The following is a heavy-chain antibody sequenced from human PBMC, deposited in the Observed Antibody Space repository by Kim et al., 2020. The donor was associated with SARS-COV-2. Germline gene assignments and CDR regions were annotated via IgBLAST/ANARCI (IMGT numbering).Heavy chain of an antibody. CDR2: IYDSGRP. V-gene: IGHV4-59*01. CDR1: GGSISSYY. D-gene: IGHD4-17*01. J-gene: IGHJ3*02. CDR3: AREGVDYGGNDI. Sequence: SETLSLTCTVSGGSISSYYWSWIRQPPGKRLEWIGYIYDSGRPNYNPSLKSRVTISVDTSKNQFSLKLRSVIAADTAVYYCAREGVDYGGNDIWGQGTM.